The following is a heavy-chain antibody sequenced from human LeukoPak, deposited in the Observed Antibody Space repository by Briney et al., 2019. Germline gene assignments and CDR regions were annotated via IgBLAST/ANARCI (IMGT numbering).Heavy chain of an antibody. Sequence: PGGSLRLSCAASGFTFSSYWMSWVRQAPGKGLEWVANIKQHGNEKYYVDSVKGRFTISRDNAKNSLYLQMNSLRAEDTAMYYCARRAPGYCSSASCYAHLVYWGQGTLVTVSS. CDR2: IKQHGNEK. J-gene: IGHJ4*02. CDR3: ARRAPGYCSSASCYAHLVY. D-gene: IGHD2-2*03. CDR1: GFTFSSYW. V-gene: IGHV3-7*01.